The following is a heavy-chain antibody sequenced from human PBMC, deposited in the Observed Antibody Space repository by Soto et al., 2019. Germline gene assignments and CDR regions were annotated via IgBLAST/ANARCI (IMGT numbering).Heavy chain of an antibody. V-gene: IGHV3-23*01. CDR3: EKRMDSCPIKHAFDI. CDR2: ISGSGGST. D-gene: IGHD2-2*03. J-gene: IGHJ3*02. CDR1: GFTFSSYA. Sequence: EVQLLESGGGLVQPGGSLRLSCAASGFTFSSYAMSWVRQAPGKGLEWVSAISGSGGSTYYADSVKGRYTIPRDNSKNELYLQMHSLRAEDTPVYYCEKRMDSCPIKHAFDIWGPGTMVTVSS.